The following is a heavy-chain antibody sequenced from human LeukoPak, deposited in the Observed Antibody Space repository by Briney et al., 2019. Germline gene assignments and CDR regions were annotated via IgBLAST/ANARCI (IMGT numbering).Heavy chain of an antibody. D-gene: IGHD6-6*01. CDR1: GGSISSGGYY. Sequence: KASETLSLTCTVSGGSISSGGYYWSWIRQHPGKGLEWIGYIYYSGSTYYNPSLKSRVTISVDTSKNQFSLKRSSVTAADTAVYYCARNKREYSSSSGSFDYWGQGTLVTVSS. V-gene: IGHV4-31*03. CDR3: ARNKREYSSSSGSFDY. CDR2: IYYSGST. J-gene: IGHJ4*02.